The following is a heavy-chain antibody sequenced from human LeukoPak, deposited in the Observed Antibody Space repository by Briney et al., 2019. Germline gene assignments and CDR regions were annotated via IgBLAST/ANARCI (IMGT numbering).Heavy chain of an antibody. Sequence: PSETLSLTCSVSGDSMSSSRYYWGWIRQPPGKGLEWIGNIYYSGRTYYNPSLKSRVTISLDTSKNQFSLKLTSVTAADTAVYYCARSQWLGPPLGYWGQGTLVTVSS. D-gene: IGHD6-19*01. V-gene: IGHV4-39*07. CDR3: ARSQWLGPPLGY. J-gene: IGHJ4*02. CDR1: GDSMSSSRYY. CDR2: IYYSGRT.